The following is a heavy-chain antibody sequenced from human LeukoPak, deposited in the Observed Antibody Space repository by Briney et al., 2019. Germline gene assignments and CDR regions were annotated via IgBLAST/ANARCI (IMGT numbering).Heavy chain of an antibody. V-gene: IGHV3-43D*04. CDR3: ARSTNFWYYYGSGSYSGPTDY. CDR1: GFTFDDYA. J-gene: IGHJ4*02. CDR2: ISWDGGST. Sequence: QTGGSPRLSCAASGFTFDDYAMHWVRQAPGKGLEWVSLISWDGGSTGYADSVKGRFTISRDNAKNSLYLQMNSLRAEDTALYYCARSTNFWYYYGSGSYSGPTDYWGQGTLVTVSS. D-gene: IGHD3-10*01.